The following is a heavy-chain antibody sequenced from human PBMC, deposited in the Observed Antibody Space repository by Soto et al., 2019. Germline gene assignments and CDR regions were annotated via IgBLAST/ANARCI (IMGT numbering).Heavy chain of an antibody. CDR2: IIPIFGTA. J-gene: IGHJ4*02. CDR3: ARESYDRSAYYGTLDY. Sequence: GSSVKVSCKASVGTFSSYALSSVRQAPGQGLEWMGGIIPIFGTANYAQKFQGRVTITADEATSTAYMELSSLTSEDTAVYYCARESYDRSAYYGTLDYWDEGTPV. V-gene: IGHV1-69*13. CDR1: VGTFSSYA. D-gene: IGHD3-22*01.